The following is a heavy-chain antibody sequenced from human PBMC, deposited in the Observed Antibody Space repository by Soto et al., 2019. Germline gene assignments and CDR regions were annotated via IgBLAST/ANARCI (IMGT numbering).Heavy chain of an antibody. J-gene: IGHJ4*02. CDR1: GGSISSRSHF. Sequence: SETLSLTCTVSGGSISSRSHFWGWIRQPPGKGLEWIGSMFYSGSSYYNPSLKSRVTISADTSKNQFSLKLSSVTAADTAVYYCARHSITSYDILTGSIPDYYFDYWGQGTLVTVS. CDR3: ARHSITSYDILTGSIPDYYFDY. CDR2: MFYSGSS. V-gene: IGHV4-39*01. D-gene: IGHD3-9*01.